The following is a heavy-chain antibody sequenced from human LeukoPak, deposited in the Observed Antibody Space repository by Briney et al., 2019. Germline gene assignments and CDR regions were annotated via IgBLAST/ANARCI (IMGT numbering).Heavy chain of an antibody. Sequence: SETLSLTCTVSGGSISSYYWSWIRQPPGKGLEWIGYIYYSGSTNYNPSLKSRVTISVDTSKNQFSLKLSSVTAADTAVYYCAILMDGWFQFYWGQGTLVTVSS. J-gene: IGHJ4*02. CDR2: IYYSGST. V-gene: IGHV4-59*01. D-gene: IGHD3/OR15-3a*01. CDR1: GGSISSYY. CDR3: AILMDGWFQFY.